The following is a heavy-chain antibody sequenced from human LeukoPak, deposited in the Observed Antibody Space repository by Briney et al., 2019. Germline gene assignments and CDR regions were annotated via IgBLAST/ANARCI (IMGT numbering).Heavy chain of an antibody. D-gene: IGHD3-3*01. Sequence: ASVKVSCKASGYTFTSDGISLLRQAPGQGLEWMGWISAYNGNTNYAQKLQGRVTMTTDTSTSTAYMELRSLRSDDTAVYYCAGVDAYYDFWSGYPYYFDYWGQGTLVTVSS. CDR1: GYTFTSDG. J-gene: IGHJ4*02. V-gene: IGHV1-18*01. CDR3: AGVDAYYDFWSGYPYYFDY. CDR2: ISAYNGNT.